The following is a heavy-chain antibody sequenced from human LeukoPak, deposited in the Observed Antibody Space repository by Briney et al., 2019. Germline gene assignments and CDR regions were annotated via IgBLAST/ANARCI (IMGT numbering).Heavy chain of an antibody. V-gene: IGHV3-23*01. D-gene: IGHD6-19*01. J-gene: IGHJ5*02. CDR2: VSGSGVTT. CDR1: EFAFSSYA. CDR3: AKGTYSSGWDP. Sequence: GGSLRLSCAVSEFAFSSYAMNWVRQAPGKGLEWVSSVSGSGVTTYYADSVKGRFTISRDNSKNTLYPQMNSLRAEDTGVYYCAKGTYSSGWDPWGQGTLVTVSS.